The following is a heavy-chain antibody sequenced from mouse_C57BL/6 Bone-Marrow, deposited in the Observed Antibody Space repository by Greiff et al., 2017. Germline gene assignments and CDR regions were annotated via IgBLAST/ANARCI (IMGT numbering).Heavy chain of an antibody. J-gene: IGHJ2*01. CDR2: INPNNGGT. D-gene: IGHD1-2*01. CDR3: ARRTAG. V-gene: IGHV1-26*01. Sequence: EVQLQQSGPELVKPGASVKISCKASGYTFTDYYMNWVKQSHGKSLEWIGDINPNNGGTSYNQKFKGKATLTVDKSSSTAYMELRSLTSEDSAVYYCARRTAGWGQGTTLTVSS. CDR1: GYTFTDYY.